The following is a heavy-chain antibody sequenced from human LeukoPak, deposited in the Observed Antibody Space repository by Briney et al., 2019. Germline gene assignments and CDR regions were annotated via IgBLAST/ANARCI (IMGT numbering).Heavy chain of an antibody. CDR3: AKRLWSGSTSCYDCWFDP. CDR1: GFTFSSYA. V-gene: IGHV3-23*01. J-gene: IGHJ5*02. D-gene: IGHD2-2*01. Sequence: PGGSLRLSCAASGFTFSSYAMSWVRQAPGKGLEWVSAISGSVGSTYYADSVKGRFTISRDNSKNTLYLQMNSLRAEDTAVYYCAKRLWSGSTSCYDCWFDPWGQGTLVTVSS. CDR2: ISGSVGST.